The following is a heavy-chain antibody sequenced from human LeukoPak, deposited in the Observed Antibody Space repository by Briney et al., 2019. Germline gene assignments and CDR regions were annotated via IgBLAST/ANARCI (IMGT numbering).Heavy chain of an antibody. CDR3: ARDGNLWFGESHYYYYYGMDV. J-gene: IGHJ6*02. D-gene: IGHD3-10*01. CDR2: ISSSSSTI. Sequence: PGGSLRLSCAASGFTFSSYSMNWVRKAPGKGLEWVSYISSSSSTIYYADSEKGRFTISRDNAKNSLYLQMNSLRDEDTAVYYCARDGNLWFGESHYYYYYGMDVSGQGTTVTVSS. V-gene: IGHV3-48*02. CDR1: GFTFSSYS.